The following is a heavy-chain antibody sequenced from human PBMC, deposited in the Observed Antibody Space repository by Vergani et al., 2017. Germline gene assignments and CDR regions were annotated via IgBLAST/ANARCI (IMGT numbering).Heavy chain of an antibody. D-gene: IGHD2-8*01. J-gene: IGHJ5*02. Sequence: VQLVQSGAEVKKPGESLKISCKGSGYSFTSYWIGWVRQMPGKGLEWMGIIYPGDSDTRYSPSFQGQVTISADKSISTAYLQWSSLKASDTAMYYCARSGADIVLMVYATGWFDPWGQGTLVTVSS. CDR2: IYPGDSDT. CDR3: ARSGADIVLMVYATGWFDP. V-gene: IGHV5-51*01. CDR1: GYSFTSYW.